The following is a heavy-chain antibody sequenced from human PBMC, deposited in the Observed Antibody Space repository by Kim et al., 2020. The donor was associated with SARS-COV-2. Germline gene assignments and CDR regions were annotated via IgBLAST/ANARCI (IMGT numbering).Heavy chain of an antibody. CDR3: ARHTKGGQHPLRGFDN. Sequence: SETLSLTCTVSGGSISSSSYYWGWIRQPPGKGLEWIGFIYYSGSTYYNPSLKGRVTISVDTSKNQFSLRLTSVTAADTSVYYCARHTKGGQHPLRGFDNWGQGSLVTVSS. V-gene: IGHV4-39*01. CDR1: GGSISSSSYY. D-gene: IGHD4-17*01. CDR2: IYYSGST. J-gene: IGHJ4*02.